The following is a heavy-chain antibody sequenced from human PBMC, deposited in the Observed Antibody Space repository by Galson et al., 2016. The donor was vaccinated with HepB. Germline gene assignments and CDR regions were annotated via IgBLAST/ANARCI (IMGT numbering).Heavy chain of an antibody. V-gene: IGHV2-5*02. CDR3: AHGPPFNESRGYYFDY. Sequence: PALVKPTQTLTLTCTFSGFSLSTSGVGVGWIRQPPGKSLEWLALIYWDDDKRYSPSLKSRLTITKDTSKNQVVLTMTNMDPVDPGTYYFAHGPPFNESRGYYFDYWGQGTLVTVSS. J-gene: IGHJ4*02. CDR2: IYWDDDK. CDR1: GFSLSTSGVG. D-gene: IGHD3-22*01.